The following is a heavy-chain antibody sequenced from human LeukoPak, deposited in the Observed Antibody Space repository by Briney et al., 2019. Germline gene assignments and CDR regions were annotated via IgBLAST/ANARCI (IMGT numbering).Heavy chain of an antibody. V-gene: IGHV3-30*04. CDR3: AKDIGDSSGYSSDAFDI. CDR2: ISYDGSNK. CDR1: GFTFSSYA. D-gene: IGHD3-22*01. Sequence: GGSLRLSCAASGFTFSSYAMHWVRQAPGKGLEWVAVISYDGSNKYYADSVKGRFTISRDNSKNSLYLQMNSLRTEDTALYYCAKDIGDSSGYSSDAFDIWGQGTMVTVSS. J-gene: IGHJ3*02.